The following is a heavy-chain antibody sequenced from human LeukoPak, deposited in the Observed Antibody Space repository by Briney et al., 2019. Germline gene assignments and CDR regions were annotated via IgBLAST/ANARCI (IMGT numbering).Heavy chain of an antibody. D-gene: IGHD1-1*01. CDR1: GGSISSGGYY. Sequence: SQTLSLTCTVSGGSISSGGYYWSWIRQPPGKGLEWIGYIYHSGSTYYNPSLKSRVTISVDRSKNQFSLKLSSVTAADTAVYYCAREGKWNDEDGDYWGQGTLVTVSS. CDR2: IYHSGST. CDR3: AREGKWNDEDGDY. V-gene: IGHV4-30-2*01. J-gene: IGHJ4*02.